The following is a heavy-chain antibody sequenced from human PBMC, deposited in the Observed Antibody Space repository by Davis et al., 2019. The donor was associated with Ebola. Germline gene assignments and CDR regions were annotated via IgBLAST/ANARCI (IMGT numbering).Heavy chain of an antibody. J-gene: IGHJ6*02. D-gene: IGHD5-12*01. Sequence: PSETLSLTCTVSGGSISSSSYYWGWIRQPPGKGLEWIGEINHSGSTNYNPSLKSRVTISVDTSKNQFSLKLSSVTAADTAVYYCASLVATIGDYYYGMDVWGQGTTVTVSS. CDR3: ASLVATIGDYYYGMDV. CDR1: GGSISSSSYY. V-gene: IGHV4-39*07. CDR2: INHSGST.